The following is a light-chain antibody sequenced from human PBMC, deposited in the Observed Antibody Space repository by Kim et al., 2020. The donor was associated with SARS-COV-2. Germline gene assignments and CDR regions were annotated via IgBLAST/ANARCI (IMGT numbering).Light chain of an antibody. CDR3: QTWGTGIPV. V-gene: IGLV4-69*01. CDR2: LNSDGSH. Sequence: SVKLTCTLSSGHRTYSIAWHQQQPETGPRYLMKLNSDGSHSKGDGIPDRFSGSSSGAERYLPISSLQSEDEADYYCQTWGTGIPVFGGGTQLTVL. J-gene: IGLJ3*02. CDR1: SGHRTYS.